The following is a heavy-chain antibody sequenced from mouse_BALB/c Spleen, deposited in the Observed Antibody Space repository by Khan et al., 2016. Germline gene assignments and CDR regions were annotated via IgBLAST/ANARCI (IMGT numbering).Heavy chain of an antibody. CDR2: INPDSSTI. Sequence: EVQLVESGGGLVQPGGSLKLSCALSGFAFSRYWLSWVRQAPGKGLEWMGEINPDSSTINYTPSLKDKFIISRDNAKNTLYLQMSNVRSEDTALAYGAGTLWYFNVRGAETTVTVSS. D-gene: IGHD1-1*02. CDR1: GFAFSRYW. V-gene: IGHV4-1*02. CDR3: AGTLWYFNV. J-gene: IGHJ1*01.